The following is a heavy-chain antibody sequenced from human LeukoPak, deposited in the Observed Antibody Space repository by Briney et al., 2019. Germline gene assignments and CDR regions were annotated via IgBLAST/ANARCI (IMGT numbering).Heavy chain of an antibody. CDR1: GGSSSGYY. CDR3: ARSRYYYGSGSYDTTIDY. Sequence: KASETLSLTCAVYGGSSSGYYWSWIRQPPGKGLEWIGEINHSGSTNYNPSLKSRVTISVDTSKNQFSLKLSSVTAADTAVYYCARSRYYYGSGSYDTTIDYWGQGTLVTVSS. CDR2: INHSGST. J-gene: IGHJ4*02. V-gene: IGHV4-34*01. D-gene: IGHD3-10*01.